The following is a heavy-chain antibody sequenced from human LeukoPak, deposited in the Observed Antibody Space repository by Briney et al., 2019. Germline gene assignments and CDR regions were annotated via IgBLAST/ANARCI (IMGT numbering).Heavy chain of an antibody. J-gene: IGHJ5*02. CDR3: ARTGLWFGDPKAWFDP. V-gene: IGHV4-34*01. CDR2: INHSGGT. CDR1: GGSFSGYS. D-gene: IGHD3-10*01. Sequence: SETLSLTCAVYGGSFSGYSWNWNRQPPVKGLEWIGEINHSGGTNYNPSLKSRVTISVDTSKNQFSLKLSSVTAADTAVYYCARTGLWFGDPKAWFDPWGQGTLVTVSS.